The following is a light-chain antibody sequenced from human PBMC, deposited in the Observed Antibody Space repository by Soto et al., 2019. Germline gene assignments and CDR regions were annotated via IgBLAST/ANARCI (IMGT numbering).Light chain of an antibody. J-gene: IGKJ4*01. Sequence: DIVMTQSPDSLAVSLGERATINCKSSQSVLYSSNNKNYLAWYQQKPGQPPKLLIYWASTRESGVPDRFSGSGSGTEFTLTISSLQAEDVAVYYCQQYYSTPPLTFGGGPKVEIK. CDR3: QQYYSTPPLT. CDR1: QSVLYSSNNKNY. V-gene: IGKV4-1*01. CDR2: WAS.